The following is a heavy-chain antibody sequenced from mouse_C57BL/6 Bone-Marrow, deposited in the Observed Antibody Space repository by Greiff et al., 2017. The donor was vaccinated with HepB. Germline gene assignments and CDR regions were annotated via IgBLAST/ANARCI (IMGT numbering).Heavy chain of an antibody. D-gene: IGHD2-3*01. J-gene: IGHJ3*01. V-gene: IGHV1-64*01. CDR1: GYTFTSYW. CDR3: ARDDGYYEAD. CDR2: IHPNSCST. Sequence: QVQLQQPGAELVKPGASVKLSCKASGYTFTSYWMHWVQQGPGQGLEWIGMIHPNSCSTNYNEKFKSKATLTVDKSSSTAYMQLSSLTSEDSAVYYCARDDGYYEADWGQGTLVTVSA.